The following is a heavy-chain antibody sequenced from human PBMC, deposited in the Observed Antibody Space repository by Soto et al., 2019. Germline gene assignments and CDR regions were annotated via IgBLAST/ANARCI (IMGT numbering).Heavy chain of an antibody. CDR2: IIPIFGTA. Sequence: QVQLVQSGAEVKKPGSSVKVSCKASGGTFSSYAISWVRQAPGQGLEWMGGIIPIFGTANYAQKFQGRVTIPADKSTSTATMQVSTLRSEDTALYYCPRVGQVAGGAVWGQGTLVSVSS. J-gene: IGHJ4*02. D-gene: IGHD2-15*01. CDR1: GGTFSSYA. V-gene: IGHV1-69*14. CDR3: PRVGQVAGGAV.